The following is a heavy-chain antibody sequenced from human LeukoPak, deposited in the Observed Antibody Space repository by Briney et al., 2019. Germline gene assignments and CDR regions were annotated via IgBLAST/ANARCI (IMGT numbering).Heavy chain of an antibody. CDR3: TGGGGGMTTVNNFDY. CDR2: IWYDGSNK. D-gene: IGHD4-11*01. V-gene: IGHV3-33*01. Sequence: GRSLRLSCAASGFTFSSYGMHWVRQAPGKGLEWVAVIWYDGSNKYYADSVKGRFTISRDNSKNTLYLQMNSLRAEDTAVYYCTGGGGGMTTVNNFDYWGQGTLVTVSS. J-gene: IGHJ4*02. CDR1: GFTFSSYG.